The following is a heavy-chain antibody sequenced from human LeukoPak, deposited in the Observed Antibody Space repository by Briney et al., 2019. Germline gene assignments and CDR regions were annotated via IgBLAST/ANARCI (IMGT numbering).Heavy chain of an antibody. D-gene: IGHD2-15*01. V-gene: IGHV4-59*01. CDR3: ARETCSGGSCFQFDF. Sequence: SETLSLTCTVSGDSISNYYWSWIRHSPGKGLEWIGYIYYSGSTNYNPSLNSRVTISVDTTKNQFSLKLSSVTAADTAVYYCARETCSGGSCFQFDFWGQGTLVTVSS. CDR1: GDSISNYY. CDR2: IYYSGST. J-gene: IGHJ4*02.